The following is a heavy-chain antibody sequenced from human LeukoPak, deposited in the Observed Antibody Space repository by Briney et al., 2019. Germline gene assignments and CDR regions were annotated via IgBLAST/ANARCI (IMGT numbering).Heavy chain of an antibody. CDR2: NYTNGST. J-gene: IGHJ4*02. Sequence: PSQTLSLTCTVSGGPISSGSYYWSWIRQPAGKGLERFGRNYTNGSTNYNPSLKSRVTISVDTYKNQFSLKLSSVTAADTAVYYCARSSIIRYFDWLQEYYFDYWGQGTLVTVSS. CDR3: ARSSIIRYFDWLQEYYFDY. D-gene: IGHD3-9*01. V-gene: IGHV4-61*02. CDR1: GGPISSGSYY.